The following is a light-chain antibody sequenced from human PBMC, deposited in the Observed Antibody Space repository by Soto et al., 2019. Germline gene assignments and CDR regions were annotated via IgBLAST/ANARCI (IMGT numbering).Light chain of an antibody. Sequence: DIVMTQSPDSLAVSLGERATINFNAMQIISYSSNKKNQLAWYQQKPGQPPQLLIYWASTRESGVPDRFTGSGSGTDFTLTISSLQAEDVAVYYCQQYHSSPDTFGQGTRLEIK. CDR3: QQYHSSPDT. V-gene: IGKV4-1*01. CDR2: WAS. J-gene: IGKJ5*01. CDR1: QIISYSSNKKNQ.